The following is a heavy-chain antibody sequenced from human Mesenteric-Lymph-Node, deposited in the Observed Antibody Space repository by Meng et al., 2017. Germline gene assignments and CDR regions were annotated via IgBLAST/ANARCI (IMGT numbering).Heavy chain of an antibody. CDR2: IWYDGSNK. V-gene: IGHV3-33*01. CDR1: GFTFSSYG. J-gene: IGHJ4*02. Sequence: QGQLVESGGGVVQPGRSLRLSCAASGFTFSSYGMHWGRQDPGKGLEWVAVIWYDGSNKNYADSVKGRFTISRDNSKNTLYLQMNSLRAEDTAVYYCARQGNYDSIGSLDYWGQGTLVTVSS. D-gene: IGHD3-22*01. CDR3: ARQGNYDSIGSLDY.